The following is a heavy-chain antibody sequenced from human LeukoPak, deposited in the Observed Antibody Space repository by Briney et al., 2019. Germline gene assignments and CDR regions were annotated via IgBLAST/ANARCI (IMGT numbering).Heavy chain of an antibody. J-gene: IGHJ4*02. CDR2: INPNSGGT. V-gene: IGHV1-2*02. CDR1: GYTFTGYY. Sequence: ASVKVSCKASGYTFTGYYMHWVRQAPGQGLEWMGWINPNSGGTNYAQKFQGRVTMTRDTSISTAYMELSRLRSDDTAVYYCARGVKPTPHTVVVTAVDYWGQGTLVTVSS. CDR3: ARGVKPTPHTVVVTAVDY. D-gene: IGHD2-21*02.